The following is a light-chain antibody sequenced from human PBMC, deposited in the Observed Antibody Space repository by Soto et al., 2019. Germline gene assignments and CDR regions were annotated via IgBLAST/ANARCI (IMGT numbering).Light chain of an antibody. Sequence: QSVLTQPPSASGTPGQGVTISCSGSSSDIGSNTVNWYQQLPGTAPKLLIYFNNQRPSGVPDRFSGSKSGTSASLAISGLQFEDEAQYYCAAWDDSLNGPVFGGGTKLTVL. CDR3: AAWDDSLNGPV. V-gene: IGLV1-44*01. CDR1: SSDIGSNT. J-gene: IGLJ3*02. CDR2: FNN.